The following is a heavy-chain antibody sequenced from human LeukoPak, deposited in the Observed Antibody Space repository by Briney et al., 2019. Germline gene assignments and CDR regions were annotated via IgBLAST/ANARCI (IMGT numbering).Heavy chain of an antibody. Sequence: GGSLRLSCAASGFSISSYDMSWVRQAPGKGLEWVSGVSHDGGRTYYVDSVKGRLTISRDISKNSLYSQMNSLRAEDTAIYYCAKGRIVGATSFDYWGQGTLVTVSS. V-gene: IGHV3-23*01. CDR1: GFSISSYD. CDR3: AKGRIVGATSFDY. CDR2: VSHDGGRT. D-gene: IGHD1-26*01. J-gene: IGHJ4*02.